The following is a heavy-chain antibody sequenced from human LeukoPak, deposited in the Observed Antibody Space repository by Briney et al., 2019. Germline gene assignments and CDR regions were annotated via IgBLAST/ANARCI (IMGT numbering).Heavy chain of an antibody. J-gene: IGHJ4*02. CDR3: ASGDLTYYSGTSGYYLFDN. D-gene: IGHD3-22*01. CDR2: INPTGGST. Sequence: ASVKVSCKASGYTFTGYYMHWVRQAPGQGLEWVGIINPTGGSTTYAQKFQGRVTMTRDTSTSTVYMELSSLRSEDTAVYYCASGDLTYYSGTSGYYLFDNWGQGTLVTVSS. V-gene: IGHV1-46*01. CDR1: GYTFTGYY.